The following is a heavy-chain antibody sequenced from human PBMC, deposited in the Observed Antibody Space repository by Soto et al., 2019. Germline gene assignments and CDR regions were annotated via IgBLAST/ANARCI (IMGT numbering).Heavy chain of an antibody. D-gene: IGHD2-21*02. CDR2: INAGNGNT. CDR1: GYTFTSYA. J-gene: IGHJ4*02. Sequence: QVQLVQSGAEEKKPGASVKVSCKASGYTFTSYAMHWVRQAPGQRLEWMGWINAGNGNTKYSQKFQGRVTITRDTSESSDYMELSRLRSEDTAVYYCARSIVVVTALDYWGQGTLVTVSS. V-gene: IGHV1-3*05. CDR3: ARSIVVVTALDY.